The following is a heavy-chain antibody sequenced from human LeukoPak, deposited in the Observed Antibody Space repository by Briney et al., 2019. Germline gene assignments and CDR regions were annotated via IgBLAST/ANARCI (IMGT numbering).Heavy chain of an antibody. J-gene: IGHJ4*02. V-gene: IGHV1-2*02. D-gene: IGHD6-13*01. CDR2: INPNSGGT. CDR3: ARGGGIAAAPNDY. Sequence: ASVKVSCKASGYTFTGYYMHWVRPAPGQGLEWMGWINPNSGGTNYAQKFQGRVTMTRDTSISTAYMELSRLRSDDTAVYYCARGGGIAAAPNDYWGQGTLVTVSS. CDR1: GYTFTGYY.